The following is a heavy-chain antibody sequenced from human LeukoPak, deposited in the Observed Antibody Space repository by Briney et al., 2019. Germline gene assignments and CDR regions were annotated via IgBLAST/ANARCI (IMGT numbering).Heavy chain of an antibody. J-gene: IGHJ4*02. CDR1: GFTFSSYW. Sequence: GGSLRLSCAASGFTFSSYWMHWVRQAPGKGLVWVSRINSDGSSTSYAGSVKGRFTISRDNAKNTLYLQMNSLRAEDTAVYYCAGEGYYGDYGGLDYWGQGTLVTASS. V-gene: IGHV3-74*01. CDR2: INSDGSST. CDR3: AGEGYYGDYGGLDY. D-gene: IGHD4-17*01.